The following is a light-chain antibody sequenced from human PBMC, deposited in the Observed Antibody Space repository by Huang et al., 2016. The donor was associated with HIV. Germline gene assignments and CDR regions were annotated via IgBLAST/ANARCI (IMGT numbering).Light chain of an antibody. CDR2: SAS. CDR1: QSISNY. Sequence: DIQMTQSPSFLSASVRDRVTITCRANQSISNYVNWYQQKPGKVPKLLIYSASSLQRGVPSRFSGIGSGTDFTITISNLQPEDFSNYYCQQIYSTRWTFGQGTKVEIK. CDR3: QQIYSTRWT. J-gene: IGKJ1*01. V-gene: IGKV1-39*01.